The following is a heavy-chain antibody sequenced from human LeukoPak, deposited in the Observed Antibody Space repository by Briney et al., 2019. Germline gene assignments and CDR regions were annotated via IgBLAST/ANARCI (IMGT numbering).Heavy chain of an antibody. CDR1: GFTFSSYG. D-gene: IGHD3-10*01. V-gene: IGHV3-30*18. CDR2: ISYDGSNK. CDR3: AKDLYGSGSLYLDY. Sequence: PGRSLRLSCAASGFTFSSYGMHWVRQAPGKGLEWVAVISYDGSNKYYADSVKGRFTISRDNSKSTLYLQMNSLRAEDTAVYYCAKDLYGSGSLYLDYWGQGTLVTVSS. J-gene: IGHJ4*02.